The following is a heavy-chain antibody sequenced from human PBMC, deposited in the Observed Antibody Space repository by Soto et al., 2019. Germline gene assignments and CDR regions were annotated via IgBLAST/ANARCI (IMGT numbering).Heavy chain of an antibody. V-gene: IGHV4-34*02. CDR1: GGSFDDFY. CDR3: ARGQLVWYGDLTPYHRDMDV. D-gene: IGHD3-10*01. CDR2: ISHDGGT. Sequence: QVQLQRWGAGLLRPSETLSLTCAFYGGSFDDFYWSWVHQSPGKGLEWVGEISHDGGTNYSPSLPSRVSISVDTSKNQFSLHLRSVTAADTGLYYCARGQLVWYGDLTPYHRDMDVWGQGTTVTVSS. J-gene: IGHJ6*02.